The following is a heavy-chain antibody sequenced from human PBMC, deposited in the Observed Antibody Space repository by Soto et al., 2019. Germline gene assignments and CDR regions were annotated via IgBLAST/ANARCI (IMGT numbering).Heavy chain of an antibody. D-gene: IGHD3-3*01. CDR2: ISSSSSYI. J-gene: IGHJ4*02. CDR1: GFTSSSYS. V-gene: IGHV3-21*01. CDR3: ARGQGYYDFWSGSPFDY. Sequence: GGSLRLSCAASGFTSSSYSMNWVRQAPGKGLEWVSSISSSSSYIYYADSVKGRFTISRDNAKNSLYLQMNSLRAEDTAVYYCARGQGYYDFWSGSPFDYWGQGTLVTVSS.